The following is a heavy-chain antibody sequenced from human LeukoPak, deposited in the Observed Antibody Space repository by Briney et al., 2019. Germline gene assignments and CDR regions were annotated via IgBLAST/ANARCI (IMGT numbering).Heavy chain of an antibody. CDR3: ARHRPYSSSWYRSIQFDY. CDR2: IYYSGST. D-gene: IGHD6-13*01. J-gene: IGHJ4*02. Sequence: SETLSLTCTVSGGSISSYCWSWIRQPPGKGLEWIGYIYYSGSTNYNPSLKSRVTISVDTSKNQFSLKLSSVTAADTAVYYCARHRPYSSSWYRSIQFDYWGQGTLVTVSS. V-gene: IGHV4-59*08. CDR1: GGSISSYC.